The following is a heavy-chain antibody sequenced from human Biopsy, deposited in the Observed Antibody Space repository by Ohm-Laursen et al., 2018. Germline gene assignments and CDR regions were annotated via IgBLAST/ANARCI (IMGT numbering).Heavy chain of an antibody. CDR2: IRSKAKSYAT. D-gene: IGHD2-21*02. CDR1: GFTFSASA. J-gene: IGHJ4*02. CDR3: AEGDWIYYFDY. Sequence: GSLRLSCSASGFTFSASAVHWVRQASGKGLEWVGRIRSKAKSYATAYAASVTGRFTISRDNSKNTTYLQMNSLKTEDTAVYYCAEGDWIYYFDYWGQGTLVTVSS. V-gene: IGHV3-73*01.